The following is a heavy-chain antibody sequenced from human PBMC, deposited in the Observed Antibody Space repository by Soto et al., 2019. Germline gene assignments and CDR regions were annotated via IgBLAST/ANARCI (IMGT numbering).Heavy chain of an antibody. V-gene: IGHV3-30*18. J-gene: IGHJ6*02. Sequence: PGGSLRLSCAASGFTFSSYGMHWVRQAPGKGLEWVAVISYDGSNKYYADSVKGRFTISRDNSKNTLYLQMNSLRAEDTAVYYCAKEIRGYSYGYEDYYGMDVWGQGT. D-gene: IGHD5-18*01. CDR3: AKEIRGYSYGYEDYYGMDV. CDR2: ISYDGSNK. CDR1: GFTFSSYG.